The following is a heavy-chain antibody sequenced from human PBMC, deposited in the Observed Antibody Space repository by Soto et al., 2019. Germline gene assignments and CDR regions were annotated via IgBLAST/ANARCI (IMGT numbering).Heavy chain of an antibody. CDR3: ARPYGGKALGAFDI. CDR1: GGSFSGYY. D-gene: IGHD2-15*01. Sequence: SETLSLTCAVYGGSFSGYYWSWIRQPPGKGLEWIGEINHSGSTNYNPSLKSRVTISVDTSKNQFSLKLSSVTAADTAVYYCARPYGGKALGAFDIWGQGTMVTVSS. J-gene: IGHJ3*02. V-gene: IGHV4-34*01. CDR2: INHSGST.